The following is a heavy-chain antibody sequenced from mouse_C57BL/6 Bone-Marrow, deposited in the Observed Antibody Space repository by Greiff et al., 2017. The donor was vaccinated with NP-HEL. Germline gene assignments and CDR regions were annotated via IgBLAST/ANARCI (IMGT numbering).Heavy chain of an antibody. Sequence: VQVVESGPGLVQPSQSLSITCTVSGFSLTSYGVHWVRQSPGKGLEWLGVIWRGGSTDYNAAFMSRLSITKDNSKSQVFFQMNSLQADDTAIYYCAKNWGTTVVANYAMDYWGQGTSVTVSS. J-gene: IGHJ4*01. D-gene: IGHD1-1*01. CDR1: GFSLTSYG. V-gene: IGHV2-5*01. CDR2: IWRGGST. CDR3: AKNWGTTVVANYAMDY.